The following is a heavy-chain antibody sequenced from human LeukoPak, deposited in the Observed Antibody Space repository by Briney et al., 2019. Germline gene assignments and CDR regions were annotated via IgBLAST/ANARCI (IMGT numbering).Heavy chain of an antibody. CDR3: AGDRTYRSGLRVLDI. V-gene: IGHV4-61*01. J-gene: IGHJ3*02. CDR2: IYYSGST. CDR1: GGSVSSGSYY. D-gene: IGHD6-19*01. Sequence: SETLSLTCTVSGGSVSSGSYYWSWIRQPPGKGLEWIGYIYYSGSTNYNPSLKSRVTISVDTSKNQFSLKLSSVTAADTAVYYCAGDRTYRSGLRVLDIWGQGTMVTVSS.